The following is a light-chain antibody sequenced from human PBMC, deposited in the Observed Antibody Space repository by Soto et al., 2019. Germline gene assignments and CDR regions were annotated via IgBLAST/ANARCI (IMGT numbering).Light chain of an antibody. J-gene: IGLJ1*01. CDR1: SSDVGGYNY. CDR2: EVS. Sequence: QSALTQPASVSGSPGQSITISCTGTSSDVGGYNYVSWYQQHPGKAPKLMIYEVSNRPSGVSNRFSGSKSGNTASLTISGLQAEDEADYYCSSYTSSSTFSYVFGTGTKFTVL. V-gene: IGLV2-14*01. CDR3: SSYTSSSTFSYV.